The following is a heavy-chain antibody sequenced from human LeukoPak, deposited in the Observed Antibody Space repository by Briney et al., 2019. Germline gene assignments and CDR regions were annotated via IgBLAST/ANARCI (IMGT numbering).Heavy chain of an antibody. CDR2: IYSGGST. J-gene: IGHJ4*02. D-gene: IGHD1-1*01. CDR1: GFTVSSNY. V-gene: IGHV3-53*01. CDR3: ARAQLVKLEPIHFDY. Sequence: PGGSLRLSCAAPGFTVSSNYMSWVRQAPGKGLEWVSVIYSGGSTYYADSVKGRFTISRDNSKNTLYLQMNSLRAEDTAVYYCARAQLVKLEPIHFDYWGQGTLVTVSS.